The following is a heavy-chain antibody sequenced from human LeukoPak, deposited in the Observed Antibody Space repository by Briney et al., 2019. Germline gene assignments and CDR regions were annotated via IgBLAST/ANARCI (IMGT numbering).Heavy chain of an antibody. CDR3: ARIYYRRSDYHYYYMDV. V-gene: IGHV1-8*03. Sequence: ASVKVSCKVSGYTLTELSMHWVRQAPGQGLERVGWMNPNSGNTGSAQKVQGRITITMNTSISTAYMELSSLRSEDTAVYYCARIYYRRSDYHYYYMDVWGEGTTVTVSS. CDR2: MNPNSGNT. D-gene: IGHD3-10*01. CDR1: GYTLTELS. J-gene: IGHJ6*03.